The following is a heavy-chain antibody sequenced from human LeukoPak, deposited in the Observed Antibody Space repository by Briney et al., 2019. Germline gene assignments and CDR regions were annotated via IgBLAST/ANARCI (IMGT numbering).Heavy chain of an antibody. CDR1: GLSLNNYA. Sequence: GGSLRLSCTASGLSLNNYAMSWVRQAPGKGLEWVSFIYSDNTHYSDSVKGRFTISRDNSKNTLYLQMNSLRAEDTAVYYCARRAGAYSHPYDYWGQGTLVTVSS. CDR2: IYSDNT. J-gene: IGHJ4*02. V-gene: IGHV3-53*01. CDR3: ARRAGAYSHPYDY. D-gene: IGHD4/OR15-4a*01.